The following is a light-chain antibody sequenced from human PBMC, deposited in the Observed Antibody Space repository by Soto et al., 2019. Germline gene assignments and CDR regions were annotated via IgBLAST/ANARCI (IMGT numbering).Light chain of an antibody. J-gene: IGKJ2*01. V-gene: IGKV3-20*01. CDR2: GAS. Sequence: EIVLTQSPGTLSLSPGERATLSCRASQSVSSSYLAWYQQKPGQAPRLLIHGASARATGIRDRFSGSGSGTDFTLTISRLEPEDFAVYFCQQYGSSPMYTFGQGTKLEIK. CDR1: QSVSSSY. CDR3: QQYGSSPMYT.